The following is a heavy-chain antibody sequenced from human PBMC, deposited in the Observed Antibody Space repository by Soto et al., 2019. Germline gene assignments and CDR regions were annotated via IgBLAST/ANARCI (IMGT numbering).Heavy chain of an antibody. Sequence: PSETLSLTCAVYGGCFSGYYWTWIRQPPGTGLEWIGEINHSGSTNYNPSLKSRVTISVDTSKNQFSLKLTSVTAADTAVYYCARDKITGLLDYWGQGTLVTVSS. CDR1: GGCFSGYY. D-gene: IGHD2-8*02. J-gene: IGHJ4*02. CDR3: ARDKITGLLDY. CDR2: INHSGST. V-gene: IGHV4-34*01.